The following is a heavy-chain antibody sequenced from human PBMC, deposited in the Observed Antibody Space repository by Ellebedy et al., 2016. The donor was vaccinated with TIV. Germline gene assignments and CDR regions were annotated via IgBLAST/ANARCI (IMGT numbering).Heavy chain of an antibody. V-gene: IGHV4-59*12. Sequence: MPSETLSLTCTVSGGSISSYYWSWIRQPPGKGLEWIGYIYFSGSTNYNPSLKSRVTISLDTSRNQFSLKLNSVTAADTAVYYCASTEHVGFWGYWGQGTLVTVSS. D-gene: IGHD3-16*01. CDR3: ASTEHVGFWGY. CDR2: IYFSGST. CDR1: GGSISSYY. J-gene: IGHJ4*02.